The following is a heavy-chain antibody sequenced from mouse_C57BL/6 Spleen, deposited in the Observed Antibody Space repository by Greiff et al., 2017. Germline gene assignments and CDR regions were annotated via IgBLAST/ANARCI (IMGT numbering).Heavy chain of an antibody. D-gene: IGHD2-2*01. CDR2: IDPSDSST. Sequence: QVQLQQPGAELVMPGASVKLSCKASGYTFTSYWMHWVKQRPGQGLEWIGEIDPSDSSTNYNQKFKGKSTLTVDKSSSTAYMQLSSLTSEDSAVYYCARSQSTMVTTKKSWFAYWGQGTLVTVSA. J-gene: IGHJ3*01. CDR1: GYTFTSYW. CDR3: ARSQSTMVTTKKSWFAY. V-gene: IGHV1-69*01.